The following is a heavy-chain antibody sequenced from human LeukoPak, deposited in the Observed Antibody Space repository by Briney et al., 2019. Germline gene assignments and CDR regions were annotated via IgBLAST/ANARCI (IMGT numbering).Heavy chain of an antibody. CDR2: INHSGRT. D-gene: IGHD3-9*01. CDR3: ARGGGGNSDFLTPYTGASLGFDY. V-gene: IGHV4-34*01. Sequence: PETLSLTCAVYGGSFSGDFWSWIRQSPGKGLEWIGEINHSGRTIYNPSLTSRVTISVDTSKNQFSLKLNSVTAADTAVYYCARGGGGNSDFLTPYTGASLGFDYWGQGARVTVSS. CDR1: GGSFSGDF. J-gene: IGHJ4*02.